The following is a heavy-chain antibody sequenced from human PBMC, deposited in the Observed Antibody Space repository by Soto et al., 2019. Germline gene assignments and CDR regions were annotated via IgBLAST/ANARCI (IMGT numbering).Heavy chain of an antibody. CDR1: GESFSVYY. Sequence: SETLSLTCGVYGESFSVYYWSWIRQPPGKWLEWIGEINHSGSTNYNPSLKSRVTISVDTSKNHLSLKLSSVTAADTAVYYCAREKHPWVAVPVRQLKSTWWFDSWGQGTLVT. D-gene: IGHD6-19*01. CDR3: AREKHPWVAVPVRQLKSTWWFDS. V-gene: IGHV4-34*01. CDR2: INHSGST. J-gene: IGHJ5*01.